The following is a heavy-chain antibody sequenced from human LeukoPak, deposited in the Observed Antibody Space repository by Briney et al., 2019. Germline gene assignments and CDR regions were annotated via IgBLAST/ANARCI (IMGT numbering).Heavy chain of an antibody. D-gene: IGHD3-10*01. CDR1: GFTFNTYS. J-gene: IGHJ4*02. Sequence: PGKSLTLSCVASGFTFNTYSMHWVSQDPGRGLEWVAATSYDGSNKYYTYSVKGRFTIFRDNSDKTLYLRMNSLSSEDTALYYCARGQFDSGGLDSWGQGTLVTVSS. CDR2: TSYDGSNK. V-gene: IGHV3-30*04. CDR3: ARGQFDSGGLDS.